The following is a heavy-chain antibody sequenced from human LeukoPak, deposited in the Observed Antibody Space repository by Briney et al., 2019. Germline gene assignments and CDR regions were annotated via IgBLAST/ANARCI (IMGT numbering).Heavy chain of an antibody. J-gene: IGHJ4*02. Sequence: ASVKVSCKASGYTFTTYGVNWVRQAPGQGLEWMGWINTNTGNPTYAQGFTGRFVFSLDTSVSTAYLQISSLKAEDTAVYYCARDYSIAAAGTFGYWGQGTLVTVSS. CDR1: GYTFTTYG. V-gene: IGHV7-4-1*02. CDR2: INTNTGNP. D-gene: IGHD6-13*01. CDR3: ARDYSIAAAGTFGY.